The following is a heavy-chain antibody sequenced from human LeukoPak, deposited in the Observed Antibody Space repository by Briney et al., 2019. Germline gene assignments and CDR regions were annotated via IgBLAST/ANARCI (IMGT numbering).Heavy chain of an antibody. CDR3: ARDRGRNSFDY. V-gene: IGHV1-2*02. CDR1: GYTFTSYY. CDR2: INPNSGGT. Sequence: ASVKVSCKASGYTFTSYYMHWVRQAPGQGLEWMGWINPNSGGTNYAQKFQGRVTMTRDTSISTAYMELTSLRAEDTALYYCARDRGRNSFDYWGQGTLVSVSS. J-gene: IGHJ4*02. D-gene: IGHD1-14*01.